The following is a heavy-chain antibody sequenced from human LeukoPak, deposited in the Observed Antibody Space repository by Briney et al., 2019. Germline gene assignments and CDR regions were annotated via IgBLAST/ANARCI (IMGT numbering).Heavy chain of an antibody. CDR2: INPNGGGT. V-gene: IGHV1-2*02. CDR3: AREDYYDSSGSSIPDAFDI. CDR1: GYTFTGYY. D-gene: IGHD3-22*01. J-gene: IGHJ3*02. Sequence: ASVKVSCKASGYTFTGYYMHWVRQAPGQGLEWMGWINPNGGGTNYAQKFQGRVTMTRDTSISTAYMELSRLRSDDTAVYYCAREDYYDSSGSSIPDAFDIWGQGTMVTVSS.